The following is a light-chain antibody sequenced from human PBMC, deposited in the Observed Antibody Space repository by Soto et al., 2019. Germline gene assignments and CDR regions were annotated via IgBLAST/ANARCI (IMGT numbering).Light chain of an antibody. CDR1: QGINSY. J-gene: IGKJ3*01. CDR3: QQYDNLPFT. Sequence: DVQMTQSPSSLSASVGDRVTITCQASQGINSYLNWYQQRPGKAPKLLIYDASYLETGVPSRFSGSGSGTHFTFTISSLRPEDIGTYYCQQYDNLPFTFGPGTKVAI. V-gene: IGKV1-33*01. CDR2: DAS.